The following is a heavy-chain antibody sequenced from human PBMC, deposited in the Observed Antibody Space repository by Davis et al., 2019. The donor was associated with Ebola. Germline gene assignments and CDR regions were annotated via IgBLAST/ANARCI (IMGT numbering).Heavy chain of an antibody. Sequence: GGSLRLSCAASGFTFSGSAMHWVRQASGKGLEWVGRIRSKANSSATAYAASVKGRFTISRDASKYTAYLQMNSLKTEDTAVYYCTTTATASDYWGQGTLVTVSS. CDR2: IRSKANSSAT. J-gene: IGHJ4*02. V-gene: IGHV3-73*01. CDR3: TTTATASDY. D-gene: IGHD5-24*01. CDR1: GFTFSGSA.